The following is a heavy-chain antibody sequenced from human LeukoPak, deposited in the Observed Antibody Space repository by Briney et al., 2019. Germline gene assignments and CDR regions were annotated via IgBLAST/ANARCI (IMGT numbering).Heavy chain of an antibody. CDR1: GFTFSNYV. CDR3: ARDNDWAFHY. Sequence: GGSLRLSCAASGFTFSNYVMGWVRQAPGKGLEWVSYINHNGEMIFYPDFVKGRFTISRDNAKNSLYLQMNSLRDEDTAVYYCARDNDWAFHYWGQGTLVTVSS. J-gene: IGHJ4*02. D-gene: IGHD3-9*01. CDR2: INHNGEMI. V-gene: IGHV3-48*02.